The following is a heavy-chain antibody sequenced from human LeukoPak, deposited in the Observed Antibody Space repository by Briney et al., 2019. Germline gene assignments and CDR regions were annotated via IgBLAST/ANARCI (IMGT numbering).Heavy chain of an antibody. D-gene: IGHD3-9*01. Sequence: SETLSITCTVSGGSISSSSYYWGWIRQPLGKGLEWIGSIVYSGSTCYNPSLKSRVTISADTSENQFSLKLSSVTAADTAVYYCARHFFDWFRMKWFDPWGQGTLVTVSS. J-gene: IGHJ5*02. CDR3: ARHFFDWFRMKWFDP. V-gene: IGHV4-39*01. CDR2: IVYSGST. CDR1: GGSISSSSYY.